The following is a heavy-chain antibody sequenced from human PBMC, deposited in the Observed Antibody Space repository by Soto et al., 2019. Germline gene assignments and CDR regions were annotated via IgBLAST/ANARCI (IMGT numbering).Heavy chain of an antibody. J-gene: IGHJ6*02. Sequence: GGSLRLSCAASGFTFSSYSMNWVRQAPGKGLEWVSYISSSSSTIYYAESEKGRINISRDNAKNSLYQKMNKLRAEDTAVYYCARVKYYDGSMDVWGQGTTVTVSS. CDR1: GFTFSSYS. V-gene: IGHV3-48*01. CDR2: ISSSSSTI. D-gene: IGHD3-22*01. CDR3: ARVKYYDGSMDV.